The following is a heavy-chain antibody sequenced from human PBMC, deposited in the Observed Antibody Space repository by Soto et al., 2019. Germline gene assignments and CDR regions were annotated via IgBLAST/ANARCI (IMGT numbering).Heavy chain of an antibody. CDR3: ARLKYGDYFDY. Sequence: SETLSLTCTVSGGSISSGDYYRGWIRQPPGKGLEWIGYIYYSGSTYYNPSLKSRVTISVDTSKNQFSLKLSSVTAADTAVYYCARLKYGDYFDYWGQGTLVTVSS. D-gene: IGHD4-17*01. J-gene: IGHJ4*02. V-gene: IGHV4-30-4*01. CDR1: GGSISSGDYY. CDR2: IYYSGST.